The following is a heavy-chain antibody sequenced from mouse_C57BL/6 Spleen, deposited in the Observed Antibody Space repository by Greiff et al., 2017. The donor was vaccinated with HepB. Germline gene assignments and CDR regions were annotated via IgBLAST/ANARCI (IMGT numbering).Heavy chain of an antibody. CDR3: ARHDYGSSLAGFAY. V-gene: IGHV5-9*01. D-gene: IGHD1-1*01. CDR1: GFTFSSYT. Sequence: EVMLVESGGGLVKPGGSLKLSCAASGFTFSSYTMSWVRQTPEKRLEWVATISGGGGNTYYPDSVKGRFTISRDNAKNTLYRQMSSLRSEDTALYYGARHDYGSSLAGFAYWGQGTLVTVSA. J-gene: IGHJ3*01. CDR2: ISGGGGNT.